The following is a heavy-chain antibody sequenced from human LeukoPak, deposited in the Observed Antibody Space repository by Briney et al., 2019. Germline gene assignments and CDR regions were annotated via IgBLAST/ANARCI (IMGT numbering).Heavy chain of an antibody. CDR2: INPNSGGT. D-gene: IGHD3-3*01. J-gene: IGHJ4*02. CDR3: AKGRITIFGVVIPSFDY. V-gene: IGHV1-2*02. Sequence: ASVKVSCKASGYTFTGHYTHWVRQAPGQGLEWMGWINPNSGGTNYAQKFQGRVTMTRDTSISTAYMELSRLRSDDTAVYYCAKGRITIFGVVIPSFDYWGQGTLVTVSS. CDR1: GYTFTGHY.